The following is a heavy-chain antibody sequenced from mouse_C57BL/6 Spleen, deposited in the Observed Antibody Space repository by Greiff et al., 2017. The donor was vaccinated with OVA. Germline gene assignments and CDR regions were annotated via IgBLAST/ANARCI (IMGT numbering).Heavy chain of an antibody. D-gene: IGHD1-1*01. CDR2: IWRGGST. Sequence: VKLMESGPGLVQPSQSLSITCTVSGFSLTSYGVHWVRQSPGKGLEWLGVIWRGGSTDYTAAFMSRLSITKDNSKSQVFFKMNSLQADDTAIYYCAKNYYGSSYGFAYWGQGTLVTVSA. CDR1: GFSLTSYG. J-gene: IGHJ3*01. V-gene: IGHV2-5*01. CDR3: AKNYYGSSYGFAY.